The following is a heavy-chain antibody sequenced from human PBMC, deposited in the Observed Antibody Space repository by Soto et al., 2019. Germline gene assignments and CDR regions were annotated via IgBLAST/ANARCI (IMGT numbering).Heavy chain of an antibody. CDR1: GYSISIGNY. J-gene: IGHJ4*02. CDR3: ARVLGAPLSYFDY. Sequence: SETLSLTCPVSGYSISIGNYWGWIRQPPGKRLEWIGSIYQSGSTYYNPSLRSRATISVDTSKNQFSLKLSSVTAADTAVYYCARVLGAPLSYFDYWGQGILVTVSS. V-gene: IGHV4-38-2*02. CDR2: IYQSGST. D-gene: IGHD1-26*01.